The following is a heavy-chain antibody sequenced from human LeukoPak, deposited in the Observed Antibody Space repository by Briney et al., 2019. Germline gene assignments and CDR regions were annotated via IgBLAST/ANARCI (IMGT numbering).Heavy chain of an antibody. Sequence: ASVKVSCKASGGTFSSYAISWVPQAPGRGLEWTGGIIPIFGTANYAQKLQGRVTITTDESTSTAYMELSSLRSEDTGVYYCARESVGATLSYGGQGTRVTVTS. V-gene: IGHV1-69*05. CDR2: IIPIFGTA. D-gene: IGHD1-26*01. J-gene: IGHJ4*02. CDR3: ARESVGATLSY. CDR1: GGTFSSYA.